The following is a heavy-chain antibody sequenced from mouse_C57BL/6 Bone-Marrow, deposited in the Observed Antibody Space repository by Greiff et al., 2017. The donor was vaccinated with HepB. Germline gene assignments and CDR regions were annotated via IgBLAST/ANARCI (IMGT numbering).Heavy chain of an antibody. CDR2: IDPENGDT. J-gene: IGHJ2*01. Sequence: VQLQQSGAELVRPGASVKLSCTASGFNIKDDYMHWVKHRPEQGLEWIGWIDPENGDTEYASKFQGKATITADTSSNTAYLQLSSLTSEDTAVYYCTPYPYYFDYWGQGTTLTVSS. D-gene: IGHD2-10*01. V-gene: IGHV14-4*01. CDR3: TPYPYYFDY. CDR1: GFNIKDDY.